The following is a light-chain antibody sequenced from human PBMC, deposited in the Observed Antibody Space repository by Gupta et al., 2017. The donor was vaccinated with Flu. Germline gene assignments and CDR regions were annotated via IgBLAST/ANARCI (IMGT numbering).Light chain of an antibody. J-gene: IGKJ2*01. CDR2: DAS. Sequence: DIQLTQSPSTLSLSAGERVTLSCRASQSVSSYLAWYQQKPGQAPRLLIYDASNRATGIPARFSGSGSGTDFTLNLSSLEPEDCAVYYCQQRSNWHPGYTFGQGTKLEIK. V-gene: IGKV3-11*01. CDR1: QSVSSY. CDR3: QQRSNWHPGYT.